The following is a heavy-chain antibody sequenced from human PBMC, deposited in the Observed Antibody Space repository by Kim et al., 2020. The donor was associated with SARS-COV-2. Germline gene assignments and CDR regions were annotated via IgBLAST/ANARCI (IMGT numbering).Heavy chain of an antibody. D-gene: IGHD3-10*01. CDR2: FDPEDGET. V-gene: IGHV1-24*01. CDR1: GYTLTELS. Sequence: ASVKVSCKVSGYTLTELSMHWVRQAPGKGLEWMGGFDPEDGETIYAQKFQGRVTMTEDTSTDTAYMELSSLRSEDTAVYYCATFASRFVSGSYYSLAQNWGQGTLVTVSS. CDR3: ATFASRFVSGSYYSLAQN. J-gene: IGHJ4*02.